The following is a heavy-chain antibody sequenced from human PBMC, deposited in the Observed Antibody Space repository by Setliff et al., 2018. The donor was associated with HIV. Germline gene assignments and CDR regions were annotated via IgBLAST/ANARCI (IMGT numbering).Heavy chain of an antibody. CDR2: ISPDNANT. Sequence: ASVKVSCKSSGYTLTDYFMHWVRQAPGQGLEWMGWISPDNANTRISQRFRGSVTMTRDRSINTAYMEFSGLTSDDTAVYYCARHVRSGTYLINFDYWGQGTLVTVSS. CDR3: ARHVRSGTYLINFDY. CDR1: GYTLTDYF. J-gene: IGHJ4*02. V-gene: IGHV1-2*02. D-gene: IGHD3-10*01.